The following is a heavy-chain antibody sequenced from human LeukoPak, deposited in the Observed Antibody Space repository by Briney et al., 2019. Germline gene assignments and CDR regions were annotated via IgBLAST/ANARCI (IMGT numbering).Heavy chain of an antibody. D-gene: IGHD2-2*01. Sequence: PGRSLRLSCAASGFTFDDYAIHWVRQAPGKGLEWVSGISWNSGSIAYADSVKGRFTISRDNAKNSLYLQMNSLRAEDMALYYCAKASSTSPDYYFDYWGQGTLVTVSS. J-gene: IGHJ4*02. CDR1: GFTFDDYA. CDR2: ISWNSGSI. V-gene: IGHV3-9*03. CDR3: AKASSTSPDYYFDY.